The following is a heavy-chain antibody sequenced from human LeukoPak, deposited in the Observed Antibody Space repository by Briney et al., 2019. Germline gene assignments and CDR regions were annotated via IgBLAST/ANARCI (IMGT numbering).Heavy chain of an antibody. CDR2: INSDGSST. CDR1: GFTFSSYW. D-gene: IGHD3-10*01. CDR3: ARARSSGSYTPLDY. Sequence: GGSLRLSCAASGFTFSSYWMHWVRQAPGKGLVWVSRINSDGSSTSYADSVKGRFTIFRDNAKNTLYLQMNSLRAEDTAVYYCARARSSGSYTPLDYWGQGTLVTVSS. V-gene: IGHV3-74*01. J-gene: IGHJ4*02.